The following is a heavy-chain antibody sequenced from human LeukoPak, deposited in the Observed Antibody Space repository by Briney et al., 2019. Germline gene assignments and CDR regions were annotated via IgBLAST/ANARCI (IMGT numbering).Heavy chain of an antibody. D-gene: IGHD3-3*01. Sequence: SETLSLTCAVYGGSFSGYYCSWIRQPPGKGLEWIGEINHSGSTNYNPSLKSRVTISVDTSKNQFSLKLSSVTAADTAVYYCARGFITIFGVDPFDYWGQGTLVTVSS. J-gene: IGHJ4*02. CDR2: INHSGST. CDR3: ARGFITIFGVDPFDY. CDR1: GGSFSGYY. V-gene: IGHV4-34*01.